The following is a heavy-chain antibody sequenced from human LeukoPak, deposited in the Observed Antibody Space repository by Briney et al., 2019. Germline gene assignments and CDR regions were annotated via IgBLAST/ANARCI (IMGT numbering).Heavy chain of an antibody. J-gene: IGHJ3*02. CDR1: GGSISSGDYY. CDR3: ARDLDSSSWYGAFDX. V-gene: IGHV4-30-4*01. Sequence: SQTLSLTCTVSGGSISSGDYYWSWIRQPPGKGLECIGYIYYSGSTYYNPSLKSRVTISVDTSKNQFSLKLSSVTAADTAVYYCARDLDSSSWYGAFDXWGXGTXXTXSS. CDR2: IYYSGST. D-gene: IGHD6-13*01.